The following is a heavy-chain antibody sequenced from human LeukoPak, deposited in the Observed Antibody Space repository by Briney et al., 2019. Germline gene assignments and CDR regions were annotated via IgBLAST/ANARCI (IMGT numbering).Heavy chain of an antibody. J-gene: IGHJ4*02. CDR2: FDPEDGET. D-gene: IGHD3-3*01. CDR3: ATGRGYDFWSDLDY. V-gene: IGHV1-24*01. CDR1: GYTLTELS. Sequence: ASVKVSCKVSGYTLTELSMHWVRQAPGKGLEWMGGFDPEDGETIYAQKFQGRVTMTEDTSTDTAYMELSSLRYEDTAVYYCATGRGYDFWSDLDYWGQGTLVTVSS.